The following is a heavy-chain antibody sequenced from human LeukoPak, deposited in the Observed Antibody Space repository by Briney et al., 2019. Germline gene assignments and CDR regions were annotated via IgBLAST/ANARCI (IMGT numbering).Heavy chain of an antibody. J-gene: IGHJ3*02. CDR3: ARGIVVVPAARGAFDI. CDR1: GGSISSGGYY. CDR2: IYHSGST. D-gene: IGHD2-2*01. V-gene: IGHV4-30-2*01. Sequence: TSQTLSLTCTVPGGSISSGGYYWSWIRQPPGKGLEWIGYIYHSGSTYYNPSLKSRVTISVDRSKNQFSLKLSSVTAADTAVYYCARGIVVVPAARGAFDIWGQGTMVTVSS.